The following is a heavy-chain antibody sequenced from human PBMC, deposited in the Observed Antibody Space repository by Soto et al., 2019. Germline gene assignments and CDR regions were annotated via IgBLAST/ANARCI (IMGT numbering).Heavy chain of an antibody. CDR2: IIPSFGTS. CDR1: GGTFSSYA. CDR3: SGVLPKRSTGEITNPVYYYYYGMDG. Sequence: QVQLVQSGAEVKKPGSSVKFSCKASGGTFSSYAISWVRQAPGQGLEWMGGIIPSFGTSNYAQKFQGRVTITADESTSTVYMELGSLRSEDTAVYYCSGVLPKRSTGEITNPVYYYYYGMDGWGQVTTVTVSS. V-gene: IGHV1-69*01. J-gene: IGHJ6*02. D-gene: IGHD1-20*01.